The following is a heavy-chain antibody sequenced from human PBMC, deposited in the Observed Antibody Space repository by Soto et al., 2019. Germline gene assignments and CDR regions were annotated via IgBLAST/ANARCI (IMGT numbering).Heavy chain of an antibody. CDR3: ATDTTIFGVVSFDY. D-gene: IGHD3-3*01. Sequence: GASVKVSCKVSGYTPTELSMHWVRQAPGKGLEWMGGFDPEDGETTYAQKFQGRVTMTEDTSTDTAYMELSSLRSEDTAVYYCATDTTIFGVVSFDYWGQGTLVTVSS. CDR2: FDPEDGET. V-gene: IGHV1-24*01. CDR1: GYTPTELS. J-gene: IGHJ4*02.